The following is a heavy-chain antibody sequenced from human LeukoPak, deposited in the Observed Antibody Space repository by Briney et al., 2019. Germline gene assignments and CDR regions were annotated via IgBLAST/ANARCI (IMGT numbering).Heavy chain of an antibody. CDR3: AKVYRGTYFFDY. Sequence: GGSLRLSCAASGFTFSSYAMHWVRQAPGKGLVWVSRINSDGINTSYADSVKGRFAISRDNSKNTLYLQMNSLRAEDTAVYYCAKVYRGTYFFDYWGQGTLVTVSS. CDR1: GFTFSSYA. J-gene: IGHJ4*02. CDR2: INSDGINT. D-gene: IGHD1-26*01. V-gene: IGHV3-74*01.